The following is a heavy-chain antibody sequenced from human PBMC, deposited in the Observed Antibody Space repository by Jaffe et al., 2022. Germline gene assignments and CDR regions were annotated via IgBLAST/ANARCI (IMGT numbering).Heavy chain of an antibody. V-gene: IGHV3-73*02. D-gene: IGHD3-16*01. Sequence: EVQLVESGGGLVQPGGSLKLSCAASGFTLSGSALHWVRLASGKGLEWVGRIRTKVNTDATLYSASVKGRFTISRDDSKNTAYLQMNSLKTEDTAVYYCAYVLGAYFPDAFDIWGQGTMVTVSS. J-gene: IGHJ3*02. CDR1: GFTLSGSA. CDR2: IRTKVNTDAT. CDR3: AYVLGAYFPDAFDI.